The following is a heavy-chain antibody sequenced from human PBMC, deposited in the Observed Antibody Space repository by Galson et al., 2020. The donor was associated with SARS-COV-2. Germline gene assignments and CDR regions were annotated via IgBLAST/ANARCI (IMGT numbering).Heavy chain of an antibody. CDR3: ARLRLRETAYYYYGMDV. V-gene: IGHV4-61*01. CDR1: GASVNSGSNH. D-gene: IGHD5-18*01. Sequence: SQTLSLTCTVSGASVNSGSNHWSWIRQPPGKGLEWIGYIYYTGSTRYNPSLKSRVTISADTSKNQFSLKLNSVTEADTAVYYCARLRLRETAYYYYGMDVWGQGTTVTVSS. J-gene: IGHJ6*02. CDR2: IYYTGST.